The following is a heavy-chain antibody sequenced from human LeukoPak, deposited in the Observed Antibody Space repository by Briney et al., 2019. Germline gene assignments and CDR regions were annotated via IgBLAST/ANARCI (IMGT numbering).Heavy chain of an antibody. D-gene: IGHD6-19*01. CDR2: ISYDGSNK. CDR1: GFTFSSYA. Sequence: GRSLRLSCAASGFTFSSYAMHWVRQAPGKGLEWVAVISYDGSNKYYADSVKGRFTISRDNSKNTLYLQMNSLRAEDTAVYYCARADYSSGWYTFDYWGQGTLVTVSS. CDR3: ARADYSSGWYTFDY. V-gene: IGHV3-30-3*01. J-gene: IGHJ4*02.